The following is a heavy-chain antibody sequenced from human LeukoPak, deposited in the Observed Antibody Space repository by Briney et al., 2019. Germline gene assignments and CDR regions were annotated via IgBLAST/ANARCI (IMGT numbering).Heavy chain of an antibody. J-gene: IGHJ3*02. D-gene: IGHD1-14*01. CDR1: GGSISSSSYY. CDR3: AQPEGGGAFDI. CDR2: IYYSGST. Sequence: SETLSLTCTVYGGSISSSSYYWGWIRQPPGKGLEWIGSIYYSGSTYYNPSLKSRVTISVDTSKNQFSLKLSPVTAADTAVYYRAQPEGGGAFDIWGQGTMVTVSS. V-gene: IGHV4-39*01.